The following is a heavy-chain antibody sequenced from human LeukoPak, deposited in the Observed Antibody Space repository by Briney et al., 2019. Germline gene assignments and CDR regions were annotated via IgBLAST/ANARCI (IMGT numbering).Heavy chain of an antibody. CDR1: GGTFSSYA. CDR2: IIPILGIA. J-gene: IGHJ4*02. V-gene: IGHV1-69*04. D-gene: IGHD5-18*01. Sequence: ASVKVSCKASGGTFSSYAISWVRQAPGQGLEWVGRIIPILGIANCAQKFQGRVTITADKSTSTAYMELSSLRSEDTAIYFCASTSKRGYTYNFSDYWGQGTLVTVSS. CDR3: ASTSKRGYTYNFSDY.